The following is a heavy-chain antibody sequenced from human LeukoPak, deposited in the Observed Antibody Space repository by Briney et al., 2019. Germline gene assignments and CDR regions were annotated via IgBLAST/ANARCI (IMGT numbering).Heavy chain of an antibody. CDR1: GYSLTSYW. V-gene: IGHV5-51*01. Sequence: GESLKISCKGSGYSLTSYWVGWVRQMPGKGLEWMGIIYPGDSDTRYSPSFQGQVTISADKSISTAYLQWSSLKASDTAMYYCASSLISRAFDIWGQGTMVTVSS. J-gene: IGHJ3*02. D-gene: IGHD3-10*01. CDR3: ASSLISRAFDI. CDR2: IYPGDSDT.